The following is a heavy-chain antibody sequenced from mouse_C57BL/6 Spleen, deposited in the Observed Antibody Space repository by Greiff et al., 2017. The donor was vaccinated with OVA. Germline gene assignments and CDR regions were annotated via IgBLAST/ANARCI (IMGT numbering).Heavy chain of an antibody. CDR1: GYTFTSYW. Sequence: VQLQQPGAELVMPGASVKLSCKASGYTFTSYWMHWVKQRPGQGLEWIGEIDPSDSYTNYNQKFKGKFTVTVDKSSSTAYMQLSSLTSEDSAVYYCARYPYYGSSHFDNWGQGTTLTVSS. V-gene: IGHV1-69*01. CDR2: IDPSDSYT. J-gene: IGHJ2*01. CDR3: ARYPYYGSSHFDN. D-gene: IGHD1-1*01.